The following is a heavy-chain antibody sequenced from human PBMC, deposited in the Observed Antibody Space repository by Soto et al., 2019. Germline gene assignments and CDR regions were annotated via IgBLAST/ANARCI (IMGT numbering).Heavy chain of an antibody. V-gene: IGHV4-30-4*01. J-gene: IGHJ4*02. CDR2: IYYSGST. D-gene: IGHD6-19*01. CDR1: GGRICSGDYY. CDR3: ARVGLSIAVAGDY. Sequence: SSETMSLTCTVSGGRICSGDYYWSWIRQPPGKGLEWIGYIYYSGSTYYNPSLKSRVTISVDTSKNQFSLKLSSVTAADTAVYYCARVGLSIAVAGDYWGQGTLVTVSS.